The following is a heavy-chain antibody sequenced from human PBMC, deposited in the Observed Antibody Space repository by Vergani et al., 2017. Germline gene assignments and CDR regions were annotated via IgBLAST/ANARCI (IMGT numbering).Heavy chain of an antibody. V-gene: IGHV3-23*01. CDR1: GFTFSSYA. D-gene: IGHD5-24*01. Sequence: EVQLLQSEGAVVQPGGSLRLSCVASGFTFSSYAMSWVRQGHGQGLEWVSSIKNTGDSTQYADSVKGRFTISRDNSKNTLYLQMNSLRVEDTAVYYCGRGSDNYNWGQGTLVTVSS. CDR2: IKNTGDST. CDR3: GRGSDNYN. J-gene: IGHJ4*02.